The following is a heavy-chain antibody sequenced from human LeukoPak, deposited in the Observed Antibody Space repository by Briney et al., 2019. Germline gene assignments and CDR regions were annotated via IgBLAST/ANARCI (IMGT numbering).Heavy chain of an antibody. Sequence: SETLSLTCTVSGGSISSYYWSWIRQPPGKGLEWIGYIYYSGSTNYNPSLKSRVTISVDTSKNQFSLKLSSVTAADTAVYYCARLGSGSYPMKYNWFDPWGQGTLVTVSS. CDR1: GGSISSYY. CDR2: IYYSGST. CDR3: ARLGSGSYPMKYNWFDP. V-gene: IGHV4-59*08. D-gene: IGHD1-26*01. J-gene: IGHJ5*02.